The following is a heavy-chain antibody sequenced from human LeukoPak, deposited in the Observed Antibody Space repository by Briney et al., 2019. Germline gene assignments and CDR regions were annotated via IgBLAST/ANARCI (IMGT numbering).Heavy chain of an antibody. V-gene: IGHV3-11*04. CDR2: ISSSGSTI. CDR3: LTIVETTFDAFDI. CDR1: GFTFSDYY. D-gene: IGHD2/OR15-2a*01. J-gene: IGHJ3*02. Sequence: GGSLRLSCAASGFTFSDYYMSWIRQAPGKGLEWVSYISSSGSTIYYADSVKGRFTISRDNAKNSLYLQMNSLRAEDTAVYYCLTIVETTFDAFDIWGQGTMVTVSS.